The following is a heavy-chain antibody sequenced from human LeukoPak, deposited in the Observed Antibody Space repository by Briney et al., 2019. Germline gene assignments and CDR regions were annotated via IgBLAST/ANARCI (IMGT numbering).Heavy chain of an antibody. CDR3: AKSDWFDP. V-gene: IGHV3-74*01. CDR1: GFTFSGYW. J-gene: IGHJ5*02. Sequence: GGSLRLSCVASGFTFSGYWMHWVRQAPGKGLEWVSRIKGDGSSTSYADSVKGRFTISRDNAKNTLYLQMNSLRAEDTAVYYCAKSDWFDPWGQGTLVAVPS. CDR2: IKGDGSST.